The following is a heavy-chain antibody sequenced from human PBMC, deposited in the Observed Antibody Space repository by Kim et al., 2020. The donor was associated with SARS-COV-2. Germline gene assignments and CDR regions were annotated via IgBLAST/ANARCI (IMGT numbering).Heavy chain of an antibody. CDR2: ISGSGGST. CDR3: AKNGIRKPPGYYGMDV. J-gene: IGHJ6*02. CDR1: GFTFSSYA. V-gene: IGHV3-23*01. Sequence: GGSLRLSCAASGFTFSSYAMSWVRQAPGKGLEWVSAISGSGGSTYYADSVKGRFTISRDNSKNTLYLQMNSLRAEDTAVYYCAKNGIRKPPGYYGMDVWGQGTTVTVSS. D-gene: IGHD3-3*02.